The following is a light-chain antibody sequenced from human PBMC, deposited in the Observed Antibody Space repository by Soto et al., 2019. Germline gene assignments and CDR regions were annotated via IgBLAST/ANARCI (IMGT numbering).Light chain of an antibody. J-gene: IGLJ1*01. CDR3: CSYTVSGTYV. CDR2: AVS. V-gene: IGLV2-14*01. CDR1: SSDVGGYNY. Sequence: QSALTQPGSVSGSDGQPLIISCTGTSSDVGGYNYVSWYQQHPGKAPKLMIYAVSNRPSGVSNRFSGSKSGNTATLTISGLQAEDEADYYCCSYTVSGTYVFGTGTRSPA.